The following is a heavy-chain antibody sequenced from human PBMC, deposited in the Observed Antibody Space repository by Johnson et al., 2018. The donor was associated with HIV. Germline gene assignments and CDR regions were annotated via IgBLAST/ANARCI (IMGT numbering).Heavy chain of an antibody. J-gene: IGHJ3*02. D-gene: IGHD1-26*01. V-gene: IGHV3-74*01. Sequence: VQLVESGGGLVQPGGSLTLSCAASGFSFSNYWMEWVRQAPGKGLVWVSRITTDGSSTSYADSVKGRFTISRDNAKNPLYLQMNSLRAEDTAVYYCARDFSLVGGRSPFDIWGQGTMVTVSS. CDR1: GFSFSNYW. CDR3: ARDFSLVGGRSPFDI. CDR2: ITTDGSST.